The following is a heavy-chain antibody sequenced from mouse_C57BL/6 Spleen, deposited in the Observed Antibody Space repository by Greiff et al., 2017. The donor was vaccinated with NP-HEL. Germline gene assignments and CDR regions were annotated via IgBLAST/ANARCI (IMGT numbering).Heavy chain of an antibody. CDR2: ISDGGSYT. CDR3: ARGEDYDAGYYFDY. CDR1: GFTFSSYA. V-gene: IGHV5-4*01. J-gene: IGHJ2*01. D-gene: IGHD2-4*01. Sequence: EVHLVESGGGLVKPGGSLKLSCAASGFTFSSYAMSWVRQTPEKRLEWVATISDGGSYTYYPDNVKGRFTISRDNAKNNLYLQMSHLKSEDTAMYYCARGEDYDAGYYFDYWGQGTTLTVSS.